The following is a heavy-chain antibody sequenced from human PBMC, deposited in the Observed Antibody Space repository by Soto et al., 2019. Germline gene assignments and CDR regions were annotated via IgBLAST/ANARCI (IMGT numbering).Heavy chain of an antibody. CDR3: AKDALPDRSGFDAFDI. D-gene: IGHD3-22*01. Sequence: RLSCAASGFTFSSYAMSWVRQAPGKGLEWVSAISGSGGSTYYADSVKGRFTISRDNSKNTLYLQMNSLRAEDTAVYYCAKDALPDRSGFDAFDIFGQVTLVTGSS. CDR1: GFTFSSYA. CDR2: ISGSGGST. V-gene: IGHV3-23*01. J-gene: IGHJ3*02.